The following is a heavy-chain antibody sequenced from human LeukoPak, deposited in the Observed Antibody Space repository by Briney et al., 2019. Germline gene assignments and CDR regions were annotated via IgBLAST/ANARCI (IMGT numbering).Heavy chain of an antibody. Sequence: ASVKVSCKASGGSFSNFGISWVRQAPGQGLEWMGGILPVSNTANNAQNFQGRVTMTRNTSISTAYMELSSLRSEDTAVYYCARGKDSSSWYYYWGQGTLVTVSS. CDR1: GGSFSNFG. J-gene: IGHJ4*02. V-gene: IGHV1-69*05. CDR2: ILPVSNTA. CDR3: ARGKDSSSWYYY. D-gene: IGHD6-13*01.